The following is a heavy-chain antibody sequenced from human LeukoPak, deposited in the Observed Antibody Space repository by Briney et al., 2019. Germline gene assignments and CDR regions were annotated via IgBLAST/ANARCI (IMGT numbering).Heavy chain of an antibody. Sequence: GGSLRLSCAASGFTFSSYGMHWVRQAPGKGLEWVAFIRYDGSNKYYADSVKGRFTISRDNSKNTLYLQMNSLRAEDTAVYYCAKEFYDSSGYYVDYWGQGTLVTVSS. V-gene: IGHV3-30*02. D-gene: IGHD3-22*01. CDR1: GFTFSSYG. CDR2: IRYDGSNK. J-gene: IGHJ4*02. CDR3: AKEFYDSSGYYVDY.